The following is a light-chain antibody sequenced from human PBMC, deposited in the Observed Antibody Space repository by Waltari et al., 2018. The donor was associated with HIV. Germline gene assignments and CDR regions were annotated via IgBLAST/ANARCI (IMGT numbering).Light chain of an antibody. CDR1: QNVITN. CDR2: GAS. Sequence: EIVMTKSQAPLSASAGEISTLSCRASQNVITNLAWYQQKPGQVSRLIIYGASTRATGIPARFRGSGSGTELPLTISSLQYQDFGVYFCQQYNHWPLTFGGGTKVDI. V-gene: IGKV3-15*01. CDR3: QQYNHWPLT. J-gene: IGKJ4*01.